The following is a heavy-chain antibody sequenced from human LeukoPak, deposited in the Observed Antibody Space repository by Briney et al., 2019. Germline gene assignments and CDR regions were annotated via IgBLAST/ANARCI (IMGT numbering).Heavy chain of an antibody. CDR2: ISSSSSYI. CDR3: ARGSPYNWNYLGDY. Sequence: RGSLRLSCAASGFTFSSYSMNWVRQAPRKRLEWVSSISSSSSYIYYADSVKGRFTISRDNAKNSLYLQMNGLRAEDTAEYYCARGSPYNWNYLGDYWGQGTLVTVSS. V-gene: IGHV3-21*01. CDR1: GFTFSSYS. J-gene: IGHJ4*02. D-gene: IGHD1-7*01.